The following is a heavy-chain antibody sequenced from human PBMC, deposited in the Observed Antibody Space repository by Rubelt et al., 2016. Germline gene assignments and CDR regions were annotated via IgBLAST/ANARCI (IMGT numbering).Heavy chain of an antibody. CDR1: GGSISGYY. V-gene: IGHV4-59*01. D-gene: IGHD1-26*01. CDR2: VYSSGST. Sequence: QVQLQESGPGLVKPSETLSLTCSVSGGSISGYYWNWIRQPPGKGLEWIGYVYSSGSTNYNPSLKSRVTISVDSSKNQVSPKLSSVTAADTAVYYCARLQWELSTIDFWGRGTLVTVSS. J-gene: IGHJ4*02. CDR3: ARLQWELSTIDF.